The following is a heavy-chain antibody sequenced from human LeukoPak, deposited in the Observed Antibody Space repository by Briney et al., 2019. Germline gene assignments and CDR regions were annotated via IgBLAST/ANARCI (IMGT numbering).Heavy chain of an antibody. D-gene: IGHD3-9*01. V-gene: IGHV4-38-2*02. CDR1: GYSISSGYY. J-gene: IGHJ4*02. Sequence: SETLSLTCTVSGYSISSGYYWGWIRQPPGKGLEWIGSIYYSGSTYYNPSLKSRVTISVDTSKNQFSLKLSSVTAADTAVYYCASLFDWLFDYWGQGTLVTVSS. CDR2: IYYSGST. CDR3: ASLFDWLFDY.